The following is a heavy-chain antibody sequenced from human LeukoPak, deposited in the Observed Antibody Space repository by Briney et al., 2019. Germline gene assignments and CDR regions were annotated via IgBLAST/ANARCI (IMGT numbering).Heavy chain of an antibody. J-gene: IGHJ4*02. CDR1: GGSISSRNYY. CDR3: ARLRALAGTSRIDY. Sequence: KPSETLSLTCPVSGGSISSRNYYWGWIRQPPGKGLEWITSIHYSGSIYYNPSLESRITISLDTSENQFSLNLISVTAADTAVYYCARLRALAGTSRIDYWGQGTLVAVSS. CDR2: IHYSGSI. V-gene: IGHV4-39*01. D-gene: IGHD6-19*01.